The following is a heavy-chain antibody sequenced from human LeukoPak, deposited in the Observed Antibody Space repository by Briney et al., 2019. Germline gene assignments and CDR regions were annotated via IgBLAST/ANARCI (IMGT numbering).Heavy chain of an antibody. J-gene: IGHJ6*03. Sequence: GRSLRFSCAASGFTFSDYGMHWVRQAPGMGLKWVAVIWHDGSNKDYADSVQGRFTISRHSSKNTLYLQMNSLRAEDTAVYYCAKDGDAGTSYYFYYMDVWGKETRVTVSS. D-gene: IGHD1-14*01. CDR2: IWHDGSNK. CDR3: AKDGDAGTSYYFYYMDV. CDR1: GFTFSDYG. V-gene: IGHV3-33*06.